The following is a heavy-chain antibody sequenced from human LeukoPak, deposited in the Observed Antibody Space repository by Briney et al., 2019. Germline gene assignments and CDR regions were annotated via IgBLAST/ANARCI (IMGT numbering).Heavy chain of an antibody. Sequence: GGSLRLSCAASGFTFSSYGMSWVHQAPGKGLEWVSSISSSGSYIYYADSVKGRFTISRDNAKNSLYLQMNSLRAEDTAVYYCARARSYYDILTGFDYWGQGTLVTVSS. J-gene: IGHJ4*02. D-gene: IGHD3-9*01. CDR3: ARARSYYDILTGFDY. CDR1: GFTFSSYG. CDR2: ISSSGSYI. V-gene: IGHV3-21*01.